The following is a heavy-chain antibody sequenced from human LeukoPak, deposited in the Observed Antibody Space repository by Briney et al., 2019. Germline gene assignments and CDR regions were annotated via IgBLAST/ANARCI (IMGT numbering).Heavy chain of an antibody. CDR1: GGSFSGYY. CDR3: AVDYGDYLGAFDI. V-gene: IGHV4-34*01. CDR2: INHSGST. D-gene: IGHD4-17*01. J-gene: IGHJ3*02. Sequence: KPSETLSLTCAVYGGSFSGYYWSWIRQPPGKGLEWIGEINHSGSTNYNPSLKSRVTISVDTSKNQFSLKLSSVTAADTAVYYCAVDYGDYLGAFDIWGQGTMVTVSS.